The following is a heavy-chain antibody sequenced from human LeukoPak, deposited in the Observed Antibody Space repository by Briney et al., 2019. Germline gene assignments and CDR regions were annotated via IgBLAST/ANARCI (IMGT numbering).Heavy chain of an antibody. D-gene: IGHD1-26*01. CDR1: GDSINNHH. J-gene: IGHJ3*01. V-gene: IGHV4-59*08. CDR2: FYDSRDT. Sequence: PSETLSLTCYVSGDSINNHHWAWIRQPPGAGLEWIGYFYDSRDTNSNPSLKRRVTISVDMPNSQFSLTLTSVTAADTAMYYCARLLRPGGRTGDAFDVWGQGTMVTASS. CDR3: ARLLRPGGRTGDAFDV.